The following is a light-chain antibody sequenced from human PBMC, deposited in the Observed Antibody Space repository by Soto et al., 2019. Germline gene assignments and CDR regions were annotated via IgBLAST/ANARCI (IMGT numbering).Light chain of an antibody. V-gene: IGLV2-14*01. Sequence: QSALTQPTSVSGSPGQSITISCTGNGHDIGAYNYVSWYQQHPGKAPRLLIHVVRNRTPGISSRFSASKSGLTASLTISGLQAEDEADYYCSSFTTSRFDVCGPGTKLTVL. J-gene: IGLJ1*01. CDR2: VVR. CDR1: GHDIGAYNY. CDR3: SSFTTSRFDV.